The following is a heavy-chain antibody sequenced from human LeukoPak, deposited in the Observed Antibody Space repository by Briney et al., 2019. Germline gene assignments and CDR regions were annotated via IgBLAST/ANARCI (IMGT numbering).Heavy chain of an antibody. V-gene: IGHV3-30-3*01. CDR1: GFTFSSYA. Sequence: QPGGSLRLSCAASGFTFSSYAMHWVRQAPGKGLEWVAVISYDGSNKYYADSVKGRFTISRDNSKNTLYLQMNSLRAEDTAVYYCARDPPVPNGPYFDYWGQGTLVTVSS. CDR2: ISYDGSNK. CDR3: ARDPPVPNGPYFDY. D-gene: IGHD2-2*01. J-gene: IGHJ4*02.